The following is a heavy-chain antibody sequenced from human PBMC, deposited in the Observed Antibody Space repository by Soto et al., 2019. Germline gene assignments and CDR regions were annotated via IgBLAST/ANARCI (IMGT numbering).Heavy chain of an antibody. CDR3: ARATDSSSSRYYYYYYGMDV. D-gene: IGHD6-6*01. J-gene: IGHJ6*02. CDR2: IIPIFGTA. Sequence: ASVKVSCKASGGTFSSYAISWVRQAPGQGLEWMGGIIPIFGTANYAQKFQGRVTITADESTSTAYMELSSLRSEDTAVYYCARATDSSSSRYYYYYYGMDVWGQGTTVTVSS. CDR1: GGTFSSYA. V-gene: IGHV1-69*13.